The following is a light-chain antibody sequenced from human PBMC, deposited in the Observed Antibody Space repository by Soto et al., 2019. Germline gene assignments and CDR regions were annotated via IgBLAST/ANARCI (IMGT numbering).Light chain of an antibody. V-gene: IGLV1-36*01. CDR1: SSNIGNNA. J-gene: IGLJ2*01. CDR2: YDD. Sequence: QSVLTQPPSVSEAPRQRVTISCSGSSSNIGNNAVNWYQQLPGKAPKLLIYYDDLLPSGVSDRFSGSKSGTSASLAISGLQSEDEADYYRAAWDDSLNGPVFGGGTQLTV. CDR3: AAWDDSLNGPV.